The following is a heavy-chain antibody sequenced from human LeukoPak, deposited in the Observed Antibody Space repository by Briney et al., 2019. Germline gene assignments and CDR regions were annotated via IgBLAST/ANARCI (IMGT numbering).Heavy chain of an antibody. D-gene: IGHD5-18*01. Sequence: SETLSLTCTVSGGSISSGDYYWSWIRQPLGTGLEWIGYIYYSGSTYYNPSLKSRVTISVDTSKNQFSLKLSSVTAADTAVYYCARVDTAMVNFDYWGQGTLVTVSS. CDR3: ARVDTAMVNFDY. CDR2: IYYSGST. V-gene: IGHV4-30-4*01. J-gene: IGHJ4*02. CDR1: GGSISSGDYY.